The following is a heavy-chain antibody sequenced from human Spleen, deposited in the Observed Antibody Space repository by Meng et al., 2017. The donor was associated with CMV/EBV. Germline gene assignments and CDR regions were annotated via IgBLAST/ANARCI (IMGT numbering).Heavy chain of an antibody. V-gene: IGHV4-38-2*02. D-gene: IGHD2-2*01. Sequence: SETPSLTCTVSGYSISSGYYWGWIRQLPGKGLEWIGSIYHSGSTYDNPSLKSRVTISVDTSKNQFSLKLSSVTAADTAVYYCARLRGYCSSTSCYPNWFDPWGQGTLVTVSS. CDR3: ARLRGYCSSTSCYPNWFDP. J-gene: IGHJ5*02. CDR1: GYSISSGYY. CDR2: IYHSGST.